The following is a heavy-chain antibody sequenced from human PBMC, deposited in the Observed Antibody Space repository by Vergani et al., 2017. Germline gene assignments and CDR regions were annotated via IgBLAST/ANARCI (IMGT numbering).Heavy chain of an antibody. CDR3: ARDPGHVHYGSGSRHYYYYGMDV. CDR2: IYYSGST. D-gene: IGHD3-10*01. CDR1: GGSIRSGDYY. J-gene: IGHJ6*02. V-gene: IGHV4-30-4*08. Sequence: QVQLQESCPGLVKPSQTLSLTCTVSGGSIRSGDYYWSWIRQPPGTGLEWIGYIYYSGSTYYNPSLKSRVTISVDTSKNQFSLKLSSVTAADTALYYCARDPGHVHYGSGSRHYYYYGMDVWGQGTTVTVSS.